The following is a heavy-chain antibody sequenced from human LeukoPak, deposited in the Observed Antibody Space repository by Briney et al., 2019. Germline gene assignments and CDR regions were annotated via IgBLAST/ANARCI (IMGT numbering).Heavy chain of an antibody. J-gene: IGHJ6*02. V-gene: IGHV3-23*01. CDR1: GLIFGNYY. CDR2: INGTGSTT. CDR3: CDGMDV. Sequence: GGSLRLSCAASGLIFGNYYMSWVRQAPGKGLEWVAGINGTGSTTYHADSVKGRFTISRDNSKNTLYLQMNSLRSEDTATYYCCDGMDVWGQGTTVAVSS.